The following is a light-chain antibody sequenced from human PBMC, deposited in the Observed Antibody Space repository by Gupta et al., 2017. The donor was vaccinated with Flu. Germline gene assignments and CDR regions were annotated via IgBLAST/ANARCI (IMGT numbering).Light chain of an antibody. CDR1: RDNIGADDY. CDR2: AVN. V-gene: IGLV2-14*01. Sequence: ITSSCTGSRDNIGADDYVSWYQHHPGKAPKLIVYAVNRRPSGVSDRFSGSKSGYTASLTIYGLQPEDEAHYYCNSYTTTDTPAVFGGGTRLTVL. J-gene: IGLJ3*02. CDR3: NSYTTTDTPAV.